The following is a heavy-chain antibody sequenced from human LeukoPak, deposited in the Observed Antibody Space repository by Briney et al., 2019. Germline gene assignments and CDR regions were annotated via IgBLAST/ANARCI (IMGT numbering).Heavy chain of an antibody. J-gene: IGHJ4*02. V-gene: IGHV3-48*01. CDR3: ARGISEMATTAFDY. CDR2: ISSSSSTI. D-gene: IGHD5-24*01. CDR1: GFTFSSYS. Sequence: GGSLRLSCAASGFTFSSYSMNWVRQAPGKGLEWVSYISSSSSTIYYADSVKGRFTISRDNAKNSLYLQMNSLRAEDTAVYYCARGISEMATTAFDYWGQGTLVTVSS.